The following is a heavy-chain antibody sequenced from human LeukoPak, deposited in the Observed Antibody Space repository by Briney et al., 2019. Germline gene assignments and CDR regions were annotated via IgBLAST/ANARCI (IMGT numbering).Heavy chain of an antibody. CDR1: GGSFSGYY. CDR3: ATLHVVRGVSYYYYYMDV. V-gene: IGHV4-34*01. Sequence: SETLSLTCAVYGGSFSGYYWSWIRQPPGKGLEWIGEINHSGSTNYNPSLKSRVTISVDTSKNQFSLKLSSVTAADTAVYYCATLHVVRGVSYYYYYMDVWGKGATVTVSS. CDR2: INHSGST. J-gene: IGHJ6*03. D-gene: IGHD3-10*01.